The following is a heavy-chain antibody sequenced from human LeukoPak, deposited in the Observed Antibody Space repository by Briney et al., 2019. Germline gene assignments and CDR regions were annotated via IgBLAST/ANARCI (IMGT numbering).Heavy chain of an antibody. CDR1: GFTYSSYA. D-gene: IGHD4-23*01. V-gene: IGHV3-23*01. Sequence: GGSLRLSCAASGFTYSSYAMSWVRQAPGKGLEWVSAISGSGGSTYYADSVKGRFTISRDNSKNTLYLQMNSLRAEDTAEYYCAKTVVSNLPTYFDYWGQGTLVTVSP. J-gene: IGHJ4*02. CDR2: ISGSGGST. CDR3: AKTVVSNLPTYFDY.